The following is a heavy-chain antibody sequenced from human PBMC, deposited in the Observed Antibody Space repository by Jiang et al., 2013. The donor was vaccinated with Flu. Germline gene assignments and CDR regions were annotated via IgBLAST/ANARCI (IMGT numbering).Heavy chain of an antibody. J-gene: IGHJ6*02. V-gene: IGHV5-51*01. CDR2: IYPGDSET. D-gene: IGHD3-22*01. Sequence: SGAEVKKPGESLKISCRGAGYSFANYWIAWVRQMPGKGLEWMGIIYPGDSETTYSPSFQGQVTISADESDSTAFLQWSSLKASDTAMYYCARHVPYYYDSKSPSTYSYYYGLDVWGQGTTVTVSS. CDR1: GYSFANYW. CDR3: ARHVPYYYDSKSPSTYSYYYGLDV.